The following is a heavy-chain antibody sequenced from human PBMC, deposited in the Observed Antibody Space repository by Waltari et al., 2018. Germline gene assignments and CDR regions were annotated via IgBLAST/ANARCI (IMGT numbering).Heavy chain of an antibody. D-gene: IGHD3-10*01. Sequence: EVQLVESGGGLVQPGGSLRLACVASGFTFGSRWMSWVRQSPEEVLDWVANIKQDGPQQYYVDSVKGRFTVSRDNHKNSLFLQMNSLRAEDTAVYYCARALPGEITVYDYWAQGALVTVSS. CDR1: GFTFGSRW. J-gene: IGHJ4*02. V-gene: IGHV3-7*01. CDR3: ARALPGEITVYDY. CDR2: IKQDGPQQ.